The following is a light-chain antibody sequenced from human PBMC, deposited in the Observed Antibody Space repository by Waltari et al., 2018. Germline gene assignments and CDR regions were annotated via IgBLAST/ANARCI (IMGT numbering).Light chain of an antibody. CDR2: EVS. J-gene: IGLJ3*02. Sequence: QSALTQPASVSGSPGQSITISCTATSSDAGSYNLVSWYQQHPGKAPTLMIYEVSKRPSGVSNRFSGSESGNTASLTISGLQAEDEADYYCCSYAGSSTLVFGGGTKLTVL. V-gene: IGLV2-23*02. CDR1: SSDAGSYNL. CDR3: CSYAGSSTLV.